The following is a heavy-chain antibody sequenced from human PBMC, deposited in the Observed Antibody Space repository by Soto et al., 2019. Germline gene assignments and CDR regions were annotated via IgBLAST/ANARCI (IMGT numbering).Heavy chain of an antibody. Sequence: LRLSCAASGFTFSTYSMNWVRQAPWKGLEWVSSISSSSGYIYYADSVRGRFTISRDDAKNSLSLQMNSLRAEDTAVYYCARVRSYSYGQGYGMDVWGQGTTVTVSS. CDR2: ISSSSGYI. J-gene: IGHJ6*02. CDR3: ARVRSYSYGQGYGMDV. V-gene: IGHV3-21*01. CDR1: GFTFSTYS. D-gene: IGHD5-18*01.